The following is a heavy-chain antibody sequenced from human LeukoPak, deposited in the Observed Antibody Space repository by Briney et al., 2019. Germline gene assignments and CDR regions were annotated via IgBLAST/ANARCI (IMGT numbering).Heavy chain of an antibody. CDR2: IFYSGST. V-gene: IGHV4-39*01. D-gene: IGHD3-10*01. CDR3: ASPSTGIMVQRADAFDI. J-gene: IGHJ3*02. CDR1: GGSISSTFYY. Sequence: PSETLSLTCTVSGGSISSTFYYWGWIRQPPGNGLEWIATIFYSGSTYYNPSLKSRVTISVDTSKNQFSLKLTSVTAADTAIYYCASPSTGIMVQRADAFDIWGQGTMVTVSS.